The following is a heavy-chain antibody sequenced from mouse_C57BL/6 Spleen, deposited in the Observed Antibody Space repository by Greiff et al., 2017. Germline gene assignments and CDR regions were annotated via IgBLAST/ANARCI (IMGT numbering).Heavy chain of an antibody. Sequence: VQLQQPGAELVKPGASVKISCKASGYSFTDYNMNWVKQSNGKSLEWIGVINPNYGTTSYNQKFKGKATLTVDQSSSTAYMQLNSLTSGYSAVYYCAGTSTGRDYAMDYWGQGTSVTVSS. CDR2: INPNYGTT. J-gene: IGHJ4*01. D-gene: IGHD4-1*01. CDR1: GYSFTDYN. V-gene: IGHV1-39*01. CDR3: AGTSTGRDYAMDY.